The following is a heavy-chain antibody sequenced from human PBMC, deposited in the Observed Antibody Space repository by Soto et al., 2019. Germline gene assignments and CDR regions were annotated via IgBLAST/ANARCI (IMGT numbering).Heavy chain of an antibody. V-gene: IGHV4-39*01. J-gene: IGHJ6*02. D-gene: IGHD5-18*01. CDR3: ACIFSGGYGYGFYYYGMDV. Sequence: SETLSLTCTVSCGSISSSSYYWGWIRQPPGKGLEWIGSIYYSGSTYYNPSLKSRVTISVDTSKNQFSLKLSSVTAADTAVYYCACIFSGGYGYGFYYYGMDVWGQGTTVT. CDR2: IYYSGST. CDR1: CGSISSSSYY.